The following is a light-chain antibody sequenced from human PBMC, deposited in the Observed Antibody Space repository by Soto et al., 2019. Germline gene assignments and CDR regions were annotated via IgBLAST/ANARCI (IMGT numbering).Light chain of an antibody. Sequence: QSVLTHPSSASRAPGRSITITCAGPSGNVGSYNLVSLYQQHPGKAPKLMIYEVSKRPSGVSNRFSGSKSGNTASLTISGLQAEDEADYHCCSYAGSYTYVFGPGTKVTVL. CDR2: EVS. V-gene: IGLV2-23*02. CDR3: CSYAGSYTYV. J-gene: IGLJ1*01. CDR1: SGNVGSYNL.